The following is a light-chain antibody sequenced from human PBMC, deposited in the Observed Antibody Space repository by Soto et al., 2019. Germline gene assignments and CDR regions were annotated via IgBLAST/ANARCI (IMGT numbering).Light chain of an antibody. V-gene: IGKV3-20*01. CDR1: QSVSSWS. CDR2: GAS. CDR3: QQRANSPWT. J-gene: IGKJ1*01. Sequence: DLTQSPGTLPLSPGERPTLSCRASQSVSSWSLAWFQQRPGQAPRLLINGASSRATGIPDRFSGSGSGTDFTLTISSLEPEDFVVYYCQQRANSPWTFGQGTKVDI.